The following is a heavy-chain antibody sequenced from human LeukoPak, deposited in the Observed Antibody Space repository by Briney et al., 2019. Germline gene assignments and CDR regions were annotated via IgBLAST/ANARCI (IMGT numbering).Heavy chain of an antibody. D-gene: IGHD1-26*01. J-gene: IGHJ4*02. Sequence: ASVKVSCKASGYXFIGYYMHWVRQAPGQGLEWMGWINPNSGDTHYPQKFQGRVTMTRDTSISTAYMELSSLRSDDTAVYYCASARGSLDYWGQGALVSVSA. CDR1: GYXFIGYY. V-gene: IGHV1-2*02. CDR2: INPNSGDT. CDR3: ASARGSLDY.